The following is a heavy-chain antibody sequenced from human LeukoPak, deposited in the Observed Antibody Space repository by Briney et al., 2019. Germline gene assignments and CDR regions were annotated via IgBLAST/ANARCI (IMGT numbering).Heavy chain of an antibody. CDR3: ARVCQPFVYKVFDY. D-gene: IGHD1-14*01. J-gene: IGHJ4*02. CDR1: GYTFTGYY. CDR2: INPNSGGT. V-gene: IGHV1-2*02. Sequence: ASVKVSCKASGYTFTGYYMHWVRQAPGQGLEWMGWINPNSGGTNYAQKFQGRVTMTRATSISTAYMELSRLRSDDTAVYYCARVCQPFVYKVFDYWGQGTLVTVSS.